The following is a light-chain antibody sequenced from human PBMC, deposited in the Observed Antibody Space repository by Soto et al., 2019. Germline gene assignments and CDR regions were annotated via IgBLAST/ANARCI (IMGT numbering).Light chain of an antibody. J-gene: IGLJ1*01. CDR3: SSHTSSSPYV. Sequence: QSVLTQPASVSGSPGQSITISCSGTSSDVGGYHFVSWYQQHPGKAPKLMIYEGRNRPLGVSNRFSGSKSANTASLTISGPKAEHEPDYYFSSHTSSSPYVFVTGTTVPLL. CDR1: SSDVGGYHF. CDR2: EGR. V-gene: IGLV2-14*01.